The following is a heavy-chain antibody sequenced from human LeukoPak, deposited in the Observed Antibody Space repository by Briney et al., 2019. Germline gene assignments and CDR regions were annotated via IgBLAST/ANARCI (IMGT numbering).Heavy chain of an antibody. D-gene: IGHD3-22*01. CDR3: AKDNPLITMIVVVPLY. CDR1: GFTFSSYG. V-gene: IGHV3-30*18. J-gene: IGHJ4*02. CDR2: ISYDGSNK. Sequence: PGGSLRLSCAASGFTFSSYGMHWVRQAPGKGLEWVAVISYDGSNKYYADSVKGRFTISRDNSKNTLYLQMNSLRAEDTAVYYCAKDNPLITMIVVVPLYWGQGTLVTVSS.